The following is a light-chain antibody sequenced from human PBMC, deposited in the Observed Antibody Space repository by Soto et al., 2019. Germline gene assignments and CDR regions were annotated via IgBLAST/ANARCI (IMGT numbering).Light chain of an antibody. Sequence: QSALTQPASVSGSPGQSITLSCTGTSSDIGGYNFVSWYQQHPGKAPPLMIYEVSNRPSGVSNRFSGSKSGDTAYLTISGIQAEDEADYYCSSYTGSVTLFGGGTKLTVL. CDR3: SSYTGSVTL. V-gene: IGLV2-14*01. CDR2: EVS. CDR1: SSDIGGYNF. J-gene: IGLJ2*01.